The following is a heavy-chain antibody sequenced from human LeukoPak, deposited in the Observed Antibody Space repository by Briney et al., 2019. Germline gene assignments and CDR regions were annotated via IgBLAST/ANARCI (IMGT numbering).Heavy chain of an antibody. D-gene: IGHD5-12*01. V-gene: IGHV3-74*01. CDR2: ICDDGAGT. Sequence: GGSLRLSCAASGFPFSGYWMHWVRQAPGKGLGWVSRICDDGAGTTYAGSVKGRFTISRDNAKKTLYIQMNSLREEDTAVYYCPRSASGYDPWGQGTLVTVSS. CDR3: PRSASGYDP. CDR1: GFPFSGYW. J-gene: IGHJ5*02.